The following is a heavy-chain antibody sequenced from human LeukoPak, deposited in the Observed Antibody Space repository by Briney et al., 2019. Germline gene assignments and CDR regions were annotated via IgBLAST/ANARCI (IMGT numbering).Heavy chain of an antibody. CDR3: ARGGGGCSSTSCFLDYYYYMDV. D-gene: IGHD2-2*01. J-gene: IGHJ6*03. V-gene: IGHV3-48*01. CDR2: ISSSSSTI. Sequence: GGSLRLSCAASEFTFSSYSMNWVRQAPGKGLEWVSYISSSSSTIYYADSVKGRFTISRDNAKNSLYLQMNSLRAEDTAVYYCARGGGGCSSTSCFLDYYYYMDVWGKGTTVTVSS. CDR1: EFTFSSYS.